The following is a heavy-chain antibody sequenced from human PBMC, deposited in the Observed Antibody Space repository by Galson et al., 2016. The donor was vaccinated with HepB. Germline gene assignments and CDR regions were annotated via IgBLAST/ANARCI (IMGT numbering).Heavy chain of an antibody. V-gene: IGHV4-59*01. CDR1: GGSISAFY. CDR3: ARTYYDFWSGYFDY. J-gene: IGHJ4*02. CDR2: VFNSGST. Sequence: ETLSLTCTVSGGSISAFYWSWIRQSPGKGLEWIGYVFNSGSTNYNPSLKSRVTISEDTSKNEFSLKLSSVTPADTAVYFCARTYYDFWSGYFDYWGQGIPVTVSS. D-gene: IGHD3-3*01.